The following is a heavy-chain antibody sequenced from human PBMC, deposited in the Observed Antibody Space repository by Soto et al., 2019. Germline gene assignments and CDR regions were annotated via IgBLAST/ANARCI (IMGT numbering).Heavy chain of an antibody. Sequence: SETLSLTCTVPGGSISSYYWSWIRQPPGKGLEWIGYIYYSGSTNYNPSLKSRVTISVDTSKNQFSLKLSSVTAADTAVYYCARAPGPYCSGGSCYSWDYYFDYWGQGTLVTVSS. V-gene: IGHV4-59*01. D-gene: IGHD2-15*01. J-gene: IGHJ4*02. CDR3: ARAPGPYCSGGSCYSWDYYFDY. CDR1: GGSISSYY. CDR2: IYYSGST.